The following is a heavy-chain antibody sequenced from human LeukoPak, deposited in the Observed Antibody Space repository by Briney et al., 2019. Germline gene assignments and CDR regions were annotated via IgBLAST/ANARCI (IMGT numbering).Heavy chain of an antibody. Sequence: PGGSLRLSCAASGFTFSSYGMHWVRQAPGKGLEWVAVISYDGSNKYYADSVKGRFTISRDNSKNTLYLQMNSLRVEDTAVYYCAKGYDSSGDYRDWGQGTLVTVSS. CDR2: ISYDGSNK. CDR3: AKGYDSSGDYRD. J-gene: IGHJ4*02. CDR1: GFTFSSYG. D-gene: IGHD3-22*01. V-gene: IGHV3-30*18.